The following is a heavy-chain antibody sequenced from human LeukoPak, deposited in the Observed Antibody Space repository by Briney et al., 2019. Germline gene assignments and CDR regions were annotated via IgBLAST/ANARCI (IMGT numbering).Heavy chain of an antibody. D-gene: IGHD6-13*01. CDR1: GFTLSDYY. CDR3: ARWLRGIADEDGVDV. Sequence: GGSLRLSCTASGFTLSDYYLTWIRQAPGKGLEWVSYITSRGTTIYHADSVKGRFTISRDNAKNSLYLQMNSLRAEDTAVYYCARWLRGIADEDGVDVWGQGTTVTVSS. CDR2: ITSRGTTI. J-gene: IGHJ6*02. V-gene: IGHV3-11*01.